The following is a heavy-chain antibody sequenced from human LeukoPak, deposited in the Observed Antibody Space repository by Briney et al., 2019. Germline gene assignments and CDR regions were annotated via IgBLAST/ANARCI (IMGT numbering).Heavy chain of an antibody. V-gene: IGHV1-69*13. J-gene: IGHJ1*01. CDR3: ASREDRRDGYHEYFQH. CDR1: GGTFSSYA. Sequence: SVKVSCKASGGTFSSYAISWVRQAPGQGLEWMGGIIPIFGTANYAQKFQGRVTITADESTSTAYMELSSLRSEDTAVYYCASREDRRDGYHEYFQHWGQGTLVTVSS. D-gene: IGHD5-24*01. CDR2: IIPIFGTA.